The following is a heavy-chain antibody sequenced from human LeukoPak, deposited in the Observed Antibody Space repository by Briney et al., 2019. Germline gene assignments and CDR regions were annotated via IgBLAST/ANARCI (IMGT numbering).Heavy chain of an antibody. CDR3: TGSFGELSFFAH. CDR2: IRSKVYGGTT. V-gene: IGHV3-49*04. J-gene: IGHJ4*02. Sequence: GGSLRLSCTASGFTFGDYAMSWVRQAPGKGLEWVGFIRSKVYGGTTEYAASVKGRFTISRDDSKSIAYLQVNSLRTEDTAVYYCTGSFGELSFFAHWGQGTLVTVSS. CDR1: GFTFGDYA. D-gene: IGHD3-16*01.